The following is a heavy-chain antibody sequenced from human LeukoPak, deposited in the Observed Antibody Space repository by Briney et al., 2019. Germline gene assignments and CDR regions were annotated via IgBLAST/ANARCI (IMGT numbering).Heavy chain of an antibody. Sequence: SETLSLTCAAYGGSFIGYYYSWIRQPAGKGLEWIGRIYTSGSTNYNPSLKSRVTISVDTSKNQFSLKLSSVTAADTAVYYCARGALHCGGDCYYFDYWGQGTLVTVSS. CDR1: GGSFIGYY. D-gene: IGHD2-21*02. CDR2: IYTSGST. V-gene: IGHV4-59*10. CDR3: ARGALHCGGDCYYFDY. J-gene: IGHJ4*02.